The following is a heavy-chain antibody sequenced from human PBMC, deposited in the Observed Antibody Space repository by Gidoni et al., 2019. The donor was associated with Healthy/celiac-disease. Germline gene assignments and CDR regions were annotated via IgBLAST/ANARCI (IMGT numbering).Heavy chain of an antibody. D-gene: IGHD3-3*01. CDR2: IYYSGST. CDR3: ARVGRFLGARDYYGMDV. CDR1: GGSISSRSYY. J-gene: IGHJ6*02. V-gene: IGHV4-39*07. Sequence: QLQLQESGPGLVKPSETLSLTCTVSGGSISSRSYYWGWIRQPPGKGLEWIGSIYYSGSTYYNPSLKSRVTISVDTSKNHFSLKLSSVTAADTAVYYCARVGRFLGARDYYGMDVWGQGTTVTVSS.